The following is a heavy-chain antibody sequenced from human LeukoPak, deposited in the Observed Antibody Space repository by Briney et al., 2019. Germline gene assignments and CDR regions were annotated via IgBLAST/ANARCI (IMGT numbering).Heavy chain of an antibody. J-gene: IGHJ6*03. Sequence: PGGSLRLSCAASGFTFSSYSMNWVRQAPGKGLEWVSSISSSSSYIYYADSVKGRFTISRDNAKNSLYLQMNSLRAEDTAVYYCARDRSTVTTSFLYYYYYMDVWGKGTTVTVSS. V-gene: IGHV3-21*01. CDR1: GFTFSSYS. CDR2: ISSSSSYI. D-gene: IGHD4-17*01. CDR3: ARDRSTVTTSFLYYYYYMDV.